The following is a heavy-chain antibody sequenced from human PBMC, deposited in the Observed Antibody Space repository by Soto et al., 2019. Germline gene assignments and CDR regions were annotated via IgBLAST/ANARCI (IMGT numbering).Heavy chain of an antibody. CDR3: ARDRGATNWFDP. Sequence: GSLRLSCAASGFTFSSFWMHWVRQAPGEGPVWVSHITSDGSGTNYADSVKGRFTISRDNAKNTLYLQMNSLRAEDTAVYYCARDRGATNWFDPWGQGTLVTVSS. D-gene: IGHD1-26*01. CDR1: GFTFSSFW. V-gene: IGHV3-74*01. J-gene: IGHJ5*02. CDR2: ITSDGSGT.